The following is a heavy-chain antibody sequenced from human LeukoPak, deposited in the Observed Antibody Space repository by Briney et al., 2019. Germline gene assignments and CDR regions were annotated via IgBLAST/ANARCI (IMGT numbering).Heavy chain of an antibody. CDR3: ARSVASSGSGWYYFDY. Sequence: GGSLRLSCAASGFTFSSYSMNWVRQAPGKGLEWVSSISSSSSYIYYADSVKGRFTISRDNAKNSLYLQMNSLRAEDTAVYYCARSVASSGSGWYYFDYWGQGILVTVSS. V-gene: IGHV3-21*01. CDR2: ISSSSSYI. J-gene: IGHJ4*02. CDR1: GFTFSSYS. D-gene: IGHD6-19*01.